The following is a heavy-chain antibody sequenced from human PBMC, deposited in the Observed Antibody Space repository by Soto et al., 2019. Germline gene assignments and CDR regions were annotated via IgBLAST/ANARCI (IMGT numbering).Heavy chain of an antibody. J-gene: IGHJ6*02. Sequence: PGGSLRLSCTASGFNSRSYGMSWVRQAPGKGLEWVSGITASGGNTYYTDSVKGRFTISRDNSKNTLYLQMSGLRVEDTAVFHCAKSLMNAKEVWGQGTTVTVSS. CDR2: ITASGGNT. CDR3: AKSLMNAKEV. V-gene: IGHV3-23*01. CDR1: GFNSRSYG. D-gene: IGHD2-21*01.